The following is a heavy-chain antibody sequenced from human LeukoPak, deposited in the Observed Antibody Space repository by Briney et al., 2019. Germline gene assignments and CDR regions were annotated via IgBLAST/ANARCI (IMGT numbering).Heavy chain of an antibody. CDR3: AKAPVDGIVVVPAAME. V-gene: IGHV3-23*01. J-gene: IGHJ4*02. CDR1: GFSFSTYS. CDR2: ISASGGDT. D-gene: IGHD2-2*01. Sequence: GGSLRLSCAASGFSFSTYSFSWVRQAPGKGLEWVSGISASGGDTFYADSVKGRFTISRDNSKNTLYLQMNSLRAEDTAVYYCAKAPVDGIVVVPAAMEWGQGTLVTVSS.